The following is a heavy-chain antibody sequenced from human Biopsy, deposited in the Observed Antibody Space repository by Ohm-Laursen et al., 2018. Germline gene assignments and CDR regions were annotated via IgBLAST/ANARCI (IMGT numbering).Heavy chain of an antibody. J-gene: IGHJ1*01. CDR2: NIPILGTG. V-gene: IGHV1-69*06. CDR3: ATKLTGYFHH. D-gene: IGHD3-9*01. Sequence: GASVKVSCKAPGGTFSKYGVNWVRQAPGQGLEWLGGNIPILGTGSYAPMFHGRVTVVADTSTSTATMELRSLRPDDTAVYYCATKLTGYFHHWGQGTLVIVSS. CDR1: GGTFSKYG.